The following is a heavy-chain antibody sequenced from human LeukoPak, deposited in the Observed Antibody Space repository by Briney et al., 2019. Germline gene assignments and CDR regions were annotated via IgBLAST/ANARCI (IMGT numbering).Heavy chain of an antibody. CDR2: INTDGSST. CDR1: GFTFNSYN. J-gene: IGHJ4*02. V-gene: IGHV3-74*01. CDR3: AREYYDILTGYYTSPYLDF. D-gene: IGHD3-9*01. Sequence: GGSLRLSCAASGFTFNSYNMNWVRQAPGKGLVWVSHINTDGSSTTYADSVKGRFTISRDNAKNTLYLQVNSLRAEDTAVYYCAREYYDILTGYYTSPYLDFWGQGTLVTVSS.